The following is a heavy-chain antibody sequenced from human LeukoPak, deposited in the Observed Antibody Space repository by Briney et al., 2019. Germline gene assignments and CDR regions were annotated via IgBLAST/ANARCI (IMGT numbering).Heavy chain of an antibody. V-gene: IGHV3-21*01. Sequence: GGSLRLSCAASGSTFSSYSMNWVRQAPGKGLGWVSSISSSSSYIYYADSVKGRFTISRDNAKNSLYLQMNSLRAEDTAVYYCARDPKPTQLTYRGGRYYYYYMDVWGKGTTVTISS. CDR3: ARDPKPTQLTYRGGRYYYYYMDV. CDR1: GSTFSSYS. CDR2: ISSSSSYI. D-gene: IGHD2-21*01. J-gene: IGHJ6*03.